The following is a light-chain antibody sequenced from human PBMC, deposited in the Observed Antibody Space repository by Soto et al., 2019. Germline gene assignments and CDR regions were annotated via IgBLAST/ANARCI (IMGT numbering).Light chain of an antibody. J-gene: IGKJ1*01. CDR1: QSVSLW. CDR2: KAS. CDR3: QQYNSYSAT. V-gene: IGKV1-5*03. Sequence: DIQMTQSPSTLSASVGDRVTITCRASQSVSLWLAWYQQKPGKAPKLLIYKASTLESGIPSRFSRSGSGTEFTLTISSLQPDDFATYYCQQYNSYSATFGQGTKVEIK.